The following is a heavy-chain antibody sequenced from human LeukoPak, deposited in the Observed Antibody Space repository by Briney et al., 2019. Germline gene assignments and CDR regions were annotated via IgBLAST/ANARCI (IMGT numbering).Heavy chain of an antibody. CDR1: GGSISSYY. D-gene: IGHD3-22*01. J-gene: IGHJ4*02. V-gene: IGHV4-59*08. CDR3: ARQGYYYDSSGYYPFDY. Sequence: PSETLSLTCTVSGGSISSYYWSWIRQPPGKGLEWIGYIYYSGSTNYNPSLKSRVTISVDTSKNQFSLKLSSVTAADTAVYYCARQGYYYDSSGYYPFDYWGQGTLVTVSS. CDR2: IYYSGST.